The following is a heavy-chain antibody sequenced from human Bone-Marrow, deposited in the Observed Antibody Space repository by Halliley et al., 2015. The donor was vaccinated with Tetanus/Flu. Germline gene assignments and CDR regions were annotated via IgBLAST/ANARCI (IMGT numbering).Heavy chain of an antibody. Sequence: QVQLVQSGAEVKKPGASVKVSCKASGFTFTNYYIHWVRQAPGQGLEWMGLINPSGGDTNIAQKYLGRATMTSDTSTSTGYMEVSSLTSEDTAVYYCARGLVPSLVRGAIPGYWGQGTLVTVSS. CDR1: GFTFTNYY. V-gene: IGHV1-46*01. CDR2: INPSGGDT. CDR3: ARGLVPSLVRGAIPGY. D-gene: IGHD3-10*01. J-gene: IGHJ4*02.